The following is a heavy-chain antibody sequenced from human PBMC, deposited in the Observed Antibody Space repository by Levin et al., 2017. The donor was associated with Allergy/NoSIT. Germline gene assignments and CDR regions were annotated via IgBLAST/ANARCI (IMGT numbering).Heavy chain of an antibody. J-gene: IGHJ2*01. V-gene: IGHV1-18*01. Sequence: GESLKISCKASCYTFTSYGISWVLQAPGQGLEWMLWISAYNGNTNYSQKLQGRVTMTTDTSTSTAYMELRSLRSDDTAVYYCARAHGSQIEWYFDLWGRGTLVTV. CDR1: CYTFTSYG. D-gene: IGHD2-2*03. CDR3: ARAHGSQIEWYFDL. CDR2: ISAYNGNT.